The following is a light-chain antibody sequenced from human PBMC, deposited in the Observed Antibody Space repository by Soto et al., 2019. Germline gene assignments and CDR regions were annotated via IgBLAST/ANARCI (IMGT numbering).Light chain of an antibody. CDR1: QDISNY. CDR2: DAS. V-gene: IGKV1-33*01. CDR3: QQYYSYPLT. Sequence: IQMTQSPSSLSASVGDRVTITCTPSQDISNYLNWYQQKPGKAPKLLIYDASNLETGVPSRFSGSGSGTDFTFTISSLQPEDFATYYCQQYYSYPLTFGQGTRLEN. J-gene: IGKJ5*01.